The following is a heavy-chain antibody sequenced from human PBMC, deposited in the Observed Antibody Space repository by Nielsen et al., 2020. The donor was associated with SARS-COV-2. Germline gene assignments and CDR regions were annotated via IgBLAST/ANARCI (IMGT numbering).Heavy chain of an antibody. V-gene: IGHV3-48*04. J-gene: IGHJ3*02. D-gene: IGHD2-15*01. CDR2: ISSSGSTI. CDR3: ARDYCSGGSCYWALDAFDI. Sequence: GGSLRLSCAASGFTFSSYSMNWVRQAPGKGLEWVSYISSSGSTIYYADSVKGRFTISRDNAKNSLYLQMNSLRAEDTAVYYCARDYCSGGSCYWALDAFDIWGQGTMVTVSS. CDR1: GFTFSSYS.